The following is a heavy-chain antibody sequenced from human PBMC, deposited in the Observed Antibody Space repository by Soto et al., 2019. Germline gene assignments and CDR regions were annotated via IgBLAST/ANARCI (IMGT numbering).Heavy chain of an antibody. CDR2: IWYDGSNK. Sequence: QVQLVESGGGVVQPGRSLRLSCAASGFTFSSYGMHWVRQAPGKGLEWVAVIWYDGSNKYYADSVKGRFTISRDNSKNTLYLQMNSLRAEDTAVYYCEVGAVRSYGSGTPAGYWGQGTLVTVSS. CDR3: EVGAVRSYGSGTPAGY. D-gene: IGHD3-10*01. V-gene: IGHV3-33*01. CDR1: GFTFSSYG. J-gene: IGHJ4*02.